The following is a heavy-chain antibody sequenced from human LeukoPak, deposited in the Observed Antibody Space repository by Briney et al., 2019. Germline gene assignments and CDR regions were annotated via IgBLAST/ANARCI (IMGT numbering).Heavy chain of an antibody. J-gene: IGHJ4*02. Sequence: SVKVSCKASGYTFTSFHMHWVRQAPGQGLEWMGGIIPIFGTANYAQKFQGRVTITADESTSTAYMELSSLRSEDTAVYYCARKDIVATITPFDYWGQGTLVTVSS. CDR1: GYTFTSFH. V-gene: IGHV1-69*13. CDR2: IIPIFGTA. D-gene: IGHD5-12*01. CDR3: ARKDIVATITPFDY.